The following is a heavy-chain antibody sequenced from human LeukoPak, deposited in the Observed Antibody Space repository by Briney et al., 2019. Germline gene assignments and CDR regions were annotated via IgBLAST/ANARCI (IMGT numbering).Heavy chain of an antibody. V-gene: IGHV5-51*01. CDR2: IYPGDSDT. J-gene: IGHJ6*02. CDR1: GYSFTSYW. Sequence: GESLKISCKGSGYSFTSYWIGWVRQMPGKGLEWMGIIYPGDSDTRYSPSFQGQVTISADKSISTAYLQWSSLKASGTAMYYCARQTDVVVVPAATYYYYGMDVWGQGTTVTVSS. D-gene: IGHD2-2*01. CDR3: ARQTDVVVVPAATYYYYGMDV.